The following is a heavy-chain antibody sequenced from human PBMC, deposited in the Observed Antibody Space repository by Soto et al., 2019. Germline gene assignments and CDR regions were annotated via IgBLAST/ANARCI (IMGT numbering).Heavy chain of an antibody. Sequence: SETLSLTCTVSGGSISSSSYYWGWIRQPPGKGLEWIGSIYYSGSTYYNPSLKSRVTISVDTSKNQFSLKLSSVTAADTAVYYCARHYGVRYFDYWGQGTLVTVS. V-gene: IGHV4-39*01. J-gene: IGHJ4*02. CDR2: IYYSGST. CDR1: GGSISSSSYY. CDR3: ARHYGVRYFDY. D-gene: IGHD4-17*01.